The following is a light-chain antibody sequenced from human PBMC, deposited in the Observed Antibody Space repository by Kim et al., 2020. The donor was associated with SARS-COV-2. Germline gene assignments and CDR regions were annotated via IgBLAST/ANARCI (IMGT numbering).Light chain of an antibody. V-gene: IGLV3-1*01. Sequence: VSPGQTASITCSGDKLGDKYACWYQQKPGQSPVLVIYQGNKRPSGIPERFSGSNSGNTATLTISGTQAMDEADYYCQAWDSSTFYVFGTGTKVPS. CDR3: QAWDSSTFYV. CDR2: QGN. J-gene: IGLJ1*01. CDR1: KLGDKY.